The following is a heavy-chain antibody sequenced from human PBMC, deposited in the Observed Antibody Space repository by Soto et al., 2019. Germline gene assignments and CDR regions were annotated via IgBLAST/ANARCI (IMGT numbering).Heavy chain of an antibody. CDR2: ISAYNGNT. V-gene: IGHV1-18*01. CDR1: GYTFTSYG. D-gene: IGHD6-25*01. Sequence: QVQLVQSGAEVKKPGASVKVSCKASGYTFTSYGISWVRQAPGQGLEWMGWISAYNGNTNYAQKLQGRVTMTTDTSTSTAYMELRSLRSDDTAVYYCARDKGKDIAAAGGYWYFDPWGRGTLVTVSS. J-gene: IGHJ2*01. CDR3: ARDKGKDIAAAGGYWYFDP.